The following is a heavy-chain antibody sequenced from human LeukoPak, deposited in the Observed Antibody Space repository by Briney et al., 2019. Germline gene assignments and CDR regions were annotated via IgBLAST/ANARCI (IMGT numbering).Heavy chain of an antibody. CDR1: GYTFTGYY. V-gene: IGHV1-2*02. D-gene: IGHD3-22*01. J-gene: IGHJ4*02. CDR2: ITPNSGGT. Sequence: ASVKVSCKASGYTFTGYYMHCVRHAPGQGLEWMGWITPNSGGTNYAQKCRVRVPMTRDTSISTAYMELSRLRSDDTAVYYCARESRYYYDSSGDYWGQGTLVTVSS. CDR3: ARESRYYYDSSGDY.